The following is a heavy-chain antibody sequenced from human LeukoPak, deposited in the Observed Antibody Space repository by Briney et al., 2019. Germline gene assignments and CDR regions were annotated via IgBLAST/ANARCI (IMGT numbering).Heavy chain of an antibody. V-gene: IGHV3-23*01. Sequence: PGGSLRLSCAASGFTFSSYAMNWVRQAPGKGLEWVSISGSGGDTYYADSVKGRFTISRDNSKNTLYLEMNSLRAADTAVYYCAKARGATYGTYYFDYWGQGTLVTVSS. D-gene: IGHD4/OR15-4a*01. CDR1: GFTFSSYA. CDR2: ISGSGGDT. J-gene: IGHJ4*02. CDR3: AKARGATYGTYYFDY.